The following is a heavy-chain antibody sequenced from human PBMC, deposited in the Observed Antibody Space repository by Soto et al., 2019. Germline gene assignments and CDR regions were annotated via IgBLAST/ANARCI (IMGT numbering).Heavy chain of an antibody. CDR1: GFTFSDRF. Sequence: EVQLVESGGGLVQPGGALRLSCAASGFTFSDRFMDWVRQAPGKGLEWIGRANSRARGFATQYADSVKGRFTVSRDESTSSFYIQMNTLHAGDTAVYYCASPKVAVDARRDRYFDFWGRGTLVTVSS. CDR3: ASPKVAVDARRDRYFDF. D-gene: IGHD2-15*01. CDR2: ANSRARGFAT. V-gene: IGHV3-72*01. J-gene: IGHJ2*01.